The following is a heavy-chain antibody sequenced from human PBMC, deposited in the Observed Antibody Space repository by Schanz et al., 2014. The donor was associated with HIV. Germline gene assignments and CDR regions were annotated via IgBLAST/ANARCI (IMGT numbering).Heavy chain of an antibody. Sequence: EVQLLESGGGLEQPGGSLRLSCAASGFNFNNYAMTWVRQAPGKGLEWVSSISESGGRTYYADSVNGRFTISRDNSKNTLSLQMTALRTEDTAIYYCAKPEYDSRGNSQSHFDYWGQGTLVTVSS. CDR3: AKPEYDSRGNSQSHFDY. CDR1: GFNFNNYA. D-gene: IGHD3-22*01. V-gene: IGHV3-23*01. CDR2: ISESGGRT. J-gene: IGHJ4*02.